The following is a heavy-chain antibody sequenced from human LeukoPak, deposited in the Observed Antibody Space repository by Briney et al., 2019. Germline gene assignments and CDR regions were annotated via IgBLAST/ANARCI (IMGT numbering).Heavy chain of an antibody. D-gene: IGHD2-15*01. V-gene: IGHV4-61*09. CDR2: IYTSGST. Sequence: SQTLSLTCTVSGGSISSGSYYWSWIRQPAGKGLEWIGHIYTSGSTNYNPSLKSRVTISVDTSKNQFSLKLSSVTAADTAVYYCARVRTDAGYDAYDYWGQGTLVTVSS. CDR3: ARVRTDAGYDAYDY. J-gene: IGHJ4*02. CDR1: GGSISSGSYY.